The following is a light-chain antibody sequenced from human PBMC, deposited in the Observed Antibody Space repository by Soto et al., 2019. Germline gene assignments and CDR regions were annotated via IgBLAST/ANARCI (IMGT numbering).Light chain of an antibody. CDR2: DAS. V-gene: IGKV1-33*01. CDR3: QQYDKYST. CDR1: QDISNY. Sequence: DIQMTQSPSSLSASVGDRVTITCQASQDISNYLNWYQQKPGKAPKLLIYDASNLETGVPSRFSGSGSGTEFTLTVTRLQPDDFATYFCQQYDKYSTFGHGTKVDVK. J-gene: IGKJ1*01.